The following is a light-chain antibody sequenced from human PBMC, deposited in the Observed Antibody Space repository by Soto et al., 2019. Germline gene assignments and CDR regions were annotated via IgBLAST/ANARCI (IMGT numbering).Light chain of an antibody. J-gene: IGKJ1*01. Sequence: EIVLTQSPGTLSLSPGEGATLSCRASQSIKSFLAWYQQRRGQAPRLLIHGASNRATGIPDSLSGSGSGPDFTLTISRLEPEDFAVYYWQQYGGSPRTFGQGTKVEVK. CDR2: GAS. V-gene: IGKV3-20*01. CDR1: QSIKSF. CDR3: QQYGGSPRT.